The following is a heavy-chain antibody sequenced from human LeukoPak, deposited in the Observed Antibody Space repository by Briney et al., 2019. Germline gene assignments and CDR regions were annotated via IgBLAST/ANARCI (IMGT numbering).Heavy chain of an antibody. CDR1: GGTFSSYA. V-gene: IGHV1-69*04. CDR2: IIPILGIA. D-gene: IGHD5-12*01. CDR3: AMFFSGYDWGPLGY. J-gene: IGHJ4*02. Sequence: GASVKVSCKASGGTFSSYAISWARQAPGQGLEWMGRIIPILGIANYAQKFQGRVTITADKSTSTAYMELSSLRSEDTAVYYCAMFFSGYDWGPLGYWGQGTLVTVSS.